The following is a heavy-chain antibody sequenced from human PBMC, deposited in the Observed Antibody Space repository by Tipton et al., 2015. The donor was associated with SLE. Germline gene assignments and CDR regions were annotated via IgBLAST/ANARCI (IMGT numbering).Heavy chain of an antibody. CDR3: AREAAVAGLCDY. V-gene: IGHV3-66*02. CDR1: GFTFSSYA. Sequence: SLRLSCAASGFTFSSYAMSWVRQAPGKGLEWVSVIYSGGSKYYADSVKGRFTISRDNSKNTLYLQMNSLRAEDTAVYYCAREAAVAGLCDYWGQGTLVTVSS. D-gene: IGHD6-19*01. J-gene: IGHJ4*02. CDR2: IYSGGSK.